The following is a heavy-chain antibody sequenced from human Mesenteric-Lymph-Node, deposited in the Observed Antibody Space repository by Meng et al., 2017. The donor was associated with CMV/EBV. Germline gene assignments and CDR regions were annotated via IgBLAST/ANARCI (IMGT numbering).Heavy chain of an antibody. CDR2: MNPNSGNT. CDR3: ARAPLNTDEVDY. D-gene: IGHD1/OR15-1a*01. J-gene: IGHJ4*02. V-gene: IGHV1-8*01. Sequence: ASVKVSCKASGYTFTSYDINWVRQATGQGLEWMGWMNPNSGNTGYAQKFQGRVTMTRNTSISTAYMELSSLRSDDTAVYYCARAPLNTDEVDYWGQGTLVTVSS. CDR1: GYTFTSYD.